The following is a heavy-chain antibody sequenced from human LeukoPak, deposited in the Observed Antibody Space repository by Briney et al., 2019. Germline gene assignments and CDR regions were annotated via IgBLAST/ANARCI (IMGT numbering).Heavy chain of an antibody. Sequence: GGSLRLSCAASGFTFSSYWMSWVRQAPGKGLEWVANIKQDGSEKYYVDSVKGRFTISRDNAKNSLYLQMNSLRAEDTAVYYCARDVNFDWRYYYYYMDVWGKGTTVTVSS. D-gene: IGHD3-9*01. CDR2: IKQDGSEK. CDR3: ARDVNFDWRYYYYYMDV. V-gene: IGHV3-7*01. J-gene: IGHJ6*03. CDR1: GFTFSSYW.